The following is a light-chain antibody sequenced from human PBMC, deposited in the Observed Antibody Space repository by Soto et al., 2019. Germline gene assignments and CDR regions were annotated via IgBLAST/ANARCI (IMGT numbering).Light chain of an antibody. J-gene: IGLJ3*02. CDR2: LEGSGSN. Sequence: QLVLTQSSSASASLGSSVKLTCTLSSGHSTYIIAWHQQQPGKAPRYLMKLEGSGSNNKGSGVPDRFSGSSSGADRYLTISNLQSEDEADYYCETWDRNTVVFGGGTQLTVL. CDR3: ETWDRNTVV. V-gene: IGLV4-60*03. CDR1: SGHSTYI.